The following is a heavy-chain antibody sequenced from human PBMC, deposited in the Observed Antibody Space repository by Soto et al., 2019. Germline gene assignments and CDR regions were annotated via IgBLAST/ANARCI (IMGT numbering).Heavy chain of an antibody. CDR3: ARAGAGDFPGGGLDV. Sequence: QVQVVQSGAEVEKPGASVKVSCKASGYAFTGYYIHLVRQAPGQGLEWMGWLNPHSGETKFAQKFQGRVTLTRDLPISAAHMERTSLKSDDTAVYFCARAGAGDFPGGGLDVCGQGTTVTVSS. CDR1: GYAFTGYY. V-gene: IGHV1-2*02. D-gene: IGHD2-21*01. CDR2: LNPHSGET. J-gene: IGHJ6*02.